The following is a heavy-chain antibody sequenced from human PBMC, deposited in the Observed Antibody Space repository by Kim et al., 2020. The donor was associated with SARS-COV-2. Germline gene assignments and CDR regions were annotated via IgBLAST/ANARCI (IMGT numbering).Heavy chain of an antibody. Sequence: ASVKVSCKASGYTFTGYYMHWVRQAPGQGLEWMGWINPNSGGTNYAQKFQGRVTMTRDTSISTAYMELSRLRSDDTAVYYCARFGRAVADPRYNWFDPWGQGTLVTVSS. J-gene: IGHJ5*02. V-gene: IGHV1-2*02. D-gene: IGHD6-19*01. CDR3: ARFGRAVADPRYNWFDP. CDR1: GYTFTGYY. CDR2: INPNSGGT.